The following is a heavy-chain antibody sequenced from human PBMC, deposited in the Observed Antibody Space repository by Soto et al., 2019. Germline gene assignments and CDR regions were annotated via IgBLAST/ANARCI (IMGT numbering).Heavy chain of an antibody. V-gene: IGHV1-46*01. Sequence: GASVNVSCKSAGYTFTSYYIHWGRQAPGQGLEWMGIINPSGGSTSYAQKFQGRVTMTRDTSTSTVYMELSSLRSEDTAVYYCARAPGVVIPFDYWGQGTLVTVSS. CDR2: INPSGGST. CDR3: ARAPGVVIPFDY. D-gene: IGHD2-15*01. CDR1: GYTFTSYY. J-gene: IGHJ4*02.